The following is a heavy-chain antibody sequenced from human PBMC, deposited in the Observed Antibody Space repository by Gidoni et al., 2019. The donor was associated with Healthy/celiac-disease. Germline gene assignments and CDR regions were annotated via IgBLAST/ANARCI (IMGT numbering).Heavy chain of an antibody. J-gene: IGHJ6*03. CDR3: TRSYIAAAGPGGGYYYYMDV. Sequence: VQLVESGGGLVQPGGSLTLSCAPPGVTFRGSASRGARQASGKGLCWVGRIRSKANGYATAYAASVKGRFTISRDDSKNTAYLQMNSLKTEDTAVYYCTRSYIAAAGPGGGYYYYMDVWGKGTTVTVSS. CDR1: GVTFRGSA. D-gene: IGHD6-13*01. CDR2: IRSKANGYAT. V-gene: IGHV3-73*02.